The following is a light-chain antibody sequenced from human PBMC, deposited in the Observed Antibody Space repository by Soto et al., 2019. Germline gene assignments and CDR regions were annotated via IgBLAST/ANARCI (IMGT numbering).Light chain of an antibody. CDR1: QDIRNF. CDR3: QKYSSVPV. CDR2: AAS. J-gene: IGKJ3*01. Sequence: DIPMTQSPTSLSASVGDRVTITCLASQDIRNFVAWYQQKPGKAPKLLIYAASTLQSGVPSRFSGSGSGTDFTLTINSLQPEDVATYSCQKYSSVPVFGPGTKVEIK. V-gene: IGKV1-27*01.